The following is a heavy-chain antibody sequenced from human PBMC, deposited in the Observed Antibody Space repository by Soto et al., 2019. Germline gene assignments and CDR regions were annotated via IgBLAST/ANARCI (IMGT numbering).Heavy chain of an antibody. CDR1: GGSFSGYY. CDR2: INHSGST. CDR3: ARFRIFHNYYYYGMDV. V-gene: IGHV4-34*01. Sequence: QVQLQQWGAGLLKPSETLSLTCAVHGGSFSGYYWSWIRQPPGKGLEWIGEINHSGSTNYNPSLKSRVTISVDTSKNQFSLKLSSVTAADTAVYYCARFRIFHNYYYYGMDVWGQGTTVTVSS. D-gene: IGHD3-3*01. J-gene: IGHJ6*02.